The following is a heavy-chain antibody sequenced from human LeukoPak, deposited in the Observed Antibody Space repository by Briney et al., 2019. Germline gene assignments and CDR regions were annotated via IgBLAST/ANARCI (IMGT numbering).Heavy chain of an antibody. CDR1: GYTFTGYY. D-gene: IGHD7-27*01. Sequence: ASVKVSCKASGYTFTGYYMHWVRQAPGQGLEWMGWINPNSGGTNYAQKFQGRVTMTRGTSISTAYMEPSRLRSDDTAVYYCARDALRNRHWGAWFDPWGQGTLVTVSS. CDR2: INPNSGGT. CDR3: ARDALRNRHWGAWFDP. J-gene: IGHJ5*02. V-gene: IGHV1-2*02.